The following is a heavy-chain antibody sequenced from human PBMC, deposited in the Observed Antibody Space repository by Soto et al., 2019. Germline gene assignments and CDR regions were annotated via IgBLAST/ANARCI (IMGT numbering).Heavy chain of an antibody. Sequence: QVQLVQSGAEVKKPGASVKVSCKASGYTFTNYGISWVRQAPGQGLEWMGCVTGYDGNANYVQRFQGRVTMTTDTSTNTAYMDLRRLSSDDTAVYYCARTTHEEPTFDYWGQGTLVTVSS. V-gene: IGHV1-18*01. CDR2: VTGYDGNA. J-gene: IGHJ4*02. D-gene: IGHD1-26*01. CDR1: GYTFTNYG. CDR3: ARTTHEEPTFDY.